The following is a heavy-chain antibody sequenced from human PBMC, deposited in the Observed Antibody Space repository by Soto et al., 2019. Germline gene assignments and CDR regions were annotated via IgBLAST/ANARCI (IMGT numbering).Heavy chain of an antibody. CDR3: ARAQGRYVWGSYRSGMDV. Sequence: SETLSLTCTVSGGSVSSGSYYWSWIRQPPGKGLEWIGYIYYSGSTNYNPSLKSRVTISVDTSKNQFSRKLSSVTAADTAVYYCARAQGRYVWGSYRSGMDVWGQGTTVTVSS. D-gene: IGHD3-16*02. V-gene: IGHV4-61*01. J-gene: IGHJ6*02. CDR1: GGSVSSGSYY. CDR2: IYYSGST.